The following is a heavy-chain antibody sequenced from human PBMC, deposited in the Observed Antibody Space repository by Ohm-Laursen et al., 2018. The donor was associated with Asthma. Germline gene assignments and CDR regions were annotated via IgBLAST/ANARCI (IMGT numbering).Heavy chain of an antibody. CDR3: ARGDYYGSGSSCWFDP. J-gene: IGHJ5*02. Sequence: SQTLSLTCAVPGGSISGSSYFWGWIRQPPGKGLEWIGGIYYSGNTYYNPSLKSRVTISVDRSKNQFSLKLSSVTAADTAVYYCARGDYYGSGSSCWFDPWGQGTLVTVSS. CDR1: GGSISGSSYF. V-gene: IGHV4-39*07. CDR2: IYYSGNT. D-gene: IGHD3-10*01.